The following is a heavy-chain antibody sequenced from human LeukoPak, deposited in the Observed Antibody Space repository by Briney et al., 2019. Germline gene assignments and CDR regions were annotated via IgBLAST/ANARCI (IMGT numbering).Heavy chain of an antibody. CDR1: GGTFSSYA. CDR3: ARNKYYYDSSGYSDY. Sequence: SVKVSFKASGGTFSSYAISWVRQAPGQGLEWMGRIIPILGIANYAQKFQGRVTITADKSTSTAYMELSSLRSEDTAVYYCARNKYYYDSSGYSDYWGQGTLVTVSS. CDR2: IIPILGIA. D-gene: IGHD3-22*01. V-gene: IGHV1-69*04. J-gene: IGHJ4*02.